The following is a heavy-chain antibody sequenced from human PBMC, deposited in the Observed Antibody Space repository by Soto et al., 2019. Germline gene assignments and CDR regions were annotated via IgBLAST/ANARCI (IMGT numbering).Heavy chain of an antibody. CDR2: ISAYSGST. CDR1: GYTFTSYG. Sequence: VKVSCKASGYTFTSYGISWVRQAPGQGLEWMGWISAYSGSTNYAQKLQGRVTMTTDTSTSTAYMELRSLRSDDTAVYYCARSIAAAVDFDYWGQGTLVTVSS. D-gene: IGHD6-13*01. J-gene: IGHJ4*02. V-gene: IGHV1-18*01. CDR3: ARSIAAAVDFDY.